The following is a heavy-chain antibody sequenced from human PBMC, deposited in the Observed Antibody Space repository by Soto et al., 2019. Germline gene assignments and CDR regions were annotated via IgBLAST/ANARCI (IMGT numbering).Heavy chain of an antibody. CDR2: IYSSGGT. CDR3: ARDGDGYNN. J-gene: IGHJ4*02. CDR1: GGSVTSGSYY. Sequence: SETLSLTCSVSGGSVTSGSYYWSWIRQPPGKGLEWIGYIYSSGGTSYNPSLKSRVTISVDTSKNQFSLKLTSVTAADTAVYYCARDGDGYNNWGQGTLVTV. V-gene: IGHV4-61*01. D-gene: IGHD5-12*01.